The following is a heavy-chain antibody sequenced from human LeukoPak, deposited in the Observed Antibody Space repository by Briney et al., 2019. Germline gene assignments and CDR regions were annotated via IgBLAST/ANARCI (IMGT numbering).Heavy chain of an antibody. V-gene: IGHV1-69*04. CDR2: IIPILGIA. D-gene: IGHD1-26*01. CDR3: ARLVGDADGVPDYYGMDV. CDR1: GGTFSSYA. Sequence: GASVKVSCKASGGTFSSYAISWVRQAPGQGLEWMGRIIPILGIANYAQKFQGTVTITADKSTSTAYMELSSLRSEDTAVYYCARLVGDADGVPDYYGMDVWGQGTTVTVSS. J-gene: IGHJ6*02.